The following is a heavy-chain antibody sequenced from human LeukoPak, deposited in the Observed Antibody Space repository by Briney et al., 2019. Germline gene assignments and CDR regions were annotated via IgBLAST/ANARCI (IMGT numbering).Heavy chain of an antibody. D-gene: IGHD3-22*01. CDR2: IAYDGGNK. J-gene: IGHJ5*02. Sequence: PGGSLRLSCAASGFTFSSYATHWVRQAPGKGLEWVAVIAYDGGNKYYADSVKGRFTISRDNSKNTLFLQMNSLRAEDTAVYYCARDSSPWYYYDRSGSNGFDPWGQGTLVTVSS. V-gene: IGHV3-30-3*01. CDR3: ARDSSPWYYYDRSGSNGFDP. CDR1: GFTFSSYA.